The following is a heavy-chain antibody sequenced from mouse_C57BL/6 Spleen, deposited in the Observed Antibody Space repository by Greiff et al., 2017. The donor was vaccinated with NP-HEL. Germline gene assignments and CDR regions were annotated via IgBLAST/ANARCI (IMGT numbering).Heavy chain of an antibody. Sequence: VQLQQSGAELVRPGASVKLSCTASGFNIKDYYMHWVKQRPEQGLEWIGRIDPEDGDTEYAPKFQGKATMTADTSSNTAYLQLSSLTSEDTAVYYCTSDGYYVWFAYWGQGTLVTVSA. CDR1: GFNIKDYY. CDR3: TSDGYYVWFAY. CDR2: IDPEDGDT. J-gene: IGHJ3*01. V-gene: IGHV14-1*01. D-gene: IGHD2-3*01.